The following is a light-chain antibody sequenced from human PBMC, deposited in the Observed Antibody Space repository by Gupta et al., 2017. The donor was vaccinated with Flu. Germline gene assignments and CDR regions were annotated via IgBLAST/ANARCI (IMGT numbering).Light chain of an antibody. CDR3: QVWDDRSDLYF. V-gene: IGLV3-21*02. Sequence: SYVLTQPPSVSVAPGQTTKITCGANSIGTKSVHWYQHKPGQAPVLVVHDDSNRPSGIPERFSGSNSGNTATLTISRVAAGDEADYYCQVWDDRSDLYFFGTGTTVTVL. CDR2: DDS. J-gene: IGLJ1*01. CDR1: SIGTKS.